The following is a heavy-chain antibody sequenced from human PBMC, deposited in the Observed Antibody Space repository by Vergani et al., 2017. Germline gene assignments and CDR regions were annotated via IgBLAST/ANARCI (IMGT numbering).Heavy chain of an antibody. CDR3: AGVSTLYDSSGYCDAFDI. D-gene: IGHD3-22*01. V-gene: IGHV3-21*01. CDR2: ISSSSSYI. Sequence: EVQLVESGGGLVKPGGSLRLSCAASGFTFSSYSMNWVRQAPGKGREWVSSISSSSSYISYADSVKGRFTISRDNAKNSLYLQMNSLRAEDTAVYYCAGVSTLYDSSGYCDAFDIWGQGTMVTVSS. CDR1: GFTFSSYS. J-gene: IGHJ3*02.